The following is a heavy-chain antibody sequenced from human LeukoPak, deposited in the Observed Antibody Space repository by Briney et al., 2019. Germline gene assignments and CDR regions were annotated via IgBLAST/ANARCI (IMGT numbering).Heavy chain of an antibody. CDR2: IYYSGST. V-gene: IGHV4-59*01. CDR1: GGSISTYY. D-gene: IGHD1-1*01. CDR3: ARDRAGTNWFDP. J-gene: IGHJ5*02. Sequence: SETLFLTCTVSGGSISTYYWSWIRQPPGKGLEWVGYIYYSGSTNYNPSLKSRVTISVDTSKNQFSLKLSSVTAADTAVYYCARDRAGTNWFDPWGQGTLVTVSS.